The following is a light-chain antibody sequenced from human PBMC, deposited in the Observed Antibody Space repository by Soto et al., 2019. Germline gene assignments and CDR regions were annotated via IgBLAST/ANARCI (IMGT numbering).Light chain of an antibody. CDR3: QQANSFPFT. CDR2: AAS. Sequence: DIQMTQSPSSVSASVGDRVTITCRASQDIDSWLAWYKQKPGKAPKLLIYAASSLQSGVPSRFSGSGSGTEFTLTIASLQPEDVATYYCQQANSFPFTFGPGTKVDI. V-gene: IGKV1-12*01. CDR1: QDIDSW. J-gene: IGKJ3*01.